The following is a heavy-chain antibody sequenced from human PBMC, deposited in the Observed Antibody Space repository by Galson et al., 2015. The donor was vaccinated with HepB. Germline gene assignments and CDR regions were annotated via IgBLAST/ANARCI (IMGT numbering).Heavy chain of an antibody. Sequence: QVQLQESGPGLVKPSETLSLTCTVSGGSISSSSYYWGWIRQPPGKGLEWIGSIYYSGSTYYNPSLKSRVTISVDTSKNQVSLKLSSVTAADTAVYYCARHNTVTYFTSTGFDPWGQGTLVTVSS. CDR3: ARHNTVTYFTSTGFDP. D-gene: IGHD4-17*01. CDR2: IYYSGST. V-gene: IGHV4-39*01. CDR1: GGSISSSSYY. J-gene: IGHJ5*02.